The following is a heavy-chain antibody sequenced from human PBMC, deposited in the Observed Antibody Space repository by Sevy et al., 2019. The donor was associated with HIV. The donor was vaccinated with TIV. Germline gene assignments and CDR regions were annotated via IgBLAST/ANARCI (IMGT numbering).Heavy chain of an antibody. Sequence: GGSLRLSCSASGFTFSSYAMHWVRQAPGKGLEYVSAISSNGGSTYYADSVKDRFTISRDNSKNTLYLQMSSLRAEDTAVYYCVKGEGADVWGSYRFDYWGQGTLVTVSS. CDR1: GFTFSSYA. J-gene: IGHJ4*02. CDR3: VKGEGADVWGSYRFDY. D-gene: IGHD3-16*02. V-gene: IGHV3-64D*06. CDR2: ISSNGGST.